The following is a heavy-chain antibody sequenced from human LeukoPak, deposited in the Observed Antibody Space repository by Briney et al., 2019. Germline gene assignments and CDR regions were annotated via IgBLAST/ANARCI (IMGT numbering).Heavy chain of an antibody. CDR3: ARGYGYYDFWSGYSSPFDY. V-gene: IGHV1-8*03. CDR1: GYTFTGYD. CDR2: MNPNSGNT. J-gene: IGHJ4*02. Sequence: GASVKVSCKASGYTFTGYDINRVRQATGQGLEWMGWMNPNSGNTGYAQKFQGRVTITRNTSISTAYMELSSLRSEDTAVYYCARGYGYYDFWSGYSSPFDYWGQGTLVTVSS. D-gene: IGHD3-3*01.